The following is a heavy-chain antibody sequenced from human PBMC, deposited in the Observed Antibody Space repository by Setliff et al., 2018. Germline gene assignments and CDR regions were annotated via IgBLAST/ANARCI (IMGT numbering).Heavy chain of an antibody. J-gene: IGHJ3*02. CDR1: GGTFSSYA. V-gene: IGHV1-69*06. CDR2: IIPIFGTA. D-gene: IGHD6-19*01. Sequence: SVKVSCKASGGTFSSYAISWVRQAPGQGLEWMGRIIPIFGTANYAQKFQGQVTISADKSISTAYLQWSSLTASDTAMYYCARQAVAGNDAFDIWGQGTMVTVSS. CDR3: ARQAVAGNDAFDI.